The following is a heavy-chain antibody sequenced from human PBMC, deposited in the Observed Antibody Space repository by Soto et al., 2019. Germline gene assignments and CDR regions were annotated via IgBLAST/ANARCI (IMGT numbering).Heavy chain of an antibody. V-gene: IGHV3-30*18. J-gene: IGHJ4*02. Sequence: GGSLRLSCAASGFTFSSYGMHWVRQAPGKGLEWVAVISYDGSNKYYADSVKGRFTISRDNSKNTLYLQMNSLRAEDTAVYYCAKVESYYYDSSGYYIDYWGQGTLVTVSS. CDR1: GFTFSSYG. D-gene: IGHD3-22*01. CDR3: AKVESYYYDSSGYYIDY. CDR2: ISYDGSNK.